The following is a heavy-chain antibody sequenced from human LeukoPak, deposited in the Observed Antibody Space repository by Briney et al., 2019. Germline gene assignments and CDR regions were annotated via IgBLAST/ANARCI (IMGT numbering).Heavy chain of an antibody. CDR2: ISAYNGNT. CDR1: GYTFTSYG. D-gene: IGHD5-12*01. J-gene: IGHJ4*02. CDR3: ARDLYIVATNDFDY. Sequence: ASVKVSCKASGYTFTSYGISWVRQAPGQGLEWMGWISAYNGNTNYAQKLQGRVTMTTDTSTSTAYMELRSLRSDDTAVYYCARDLYIVATNDFDYWGQGTLVTVSS. V-gene: IGHV1-18*01.